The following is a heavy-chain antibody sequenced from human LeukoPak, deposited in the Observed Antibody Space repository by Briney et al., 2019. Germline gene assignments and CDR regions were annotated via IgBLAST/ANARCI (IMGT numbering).Heavy chain of an antibody. CDR2: ISGSGGST. J-gene: IGHJ4*02. CDR3: ARVAGYSGYDLYYYDSSGYYYSDY. Sequence: GSLRLSCAASGFTFSYYAMSWVRQAPGKGLEWVSAISGSGGSTYYADSVKGRFTISRDNSKNTLYLQVNSLRAEDTAVYYCARVAGYSGYDLYYYDSSGYYYSDYWGQGTLVTVSS. CDR1: GFTFSYYA. V-gene: IGHV3-23*01. D-gene: IGHD3-22*01.